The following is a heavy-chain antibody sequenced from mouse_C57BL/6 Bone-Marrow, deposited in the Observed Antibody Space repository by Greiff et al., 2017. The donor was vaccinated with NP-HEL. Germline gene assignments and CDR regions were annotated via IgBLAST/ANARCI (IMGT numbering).Heavy chain of an antibody. J-gene: IGHJ4*01. CDR2: ITPSSGTT. CDR3: ARRPLGNAIDY. CDR1: GYTFTSYW. D-gene: IGHD2-10*02. Sequence: QVQLQQSGAELAKPGASVTLSCKASGYTFTSYWMHWVKQRPGQGLEWIGYITPSSGTTKYNQKFKDKATLTADKSSSTAYMQLSSLTYEDSAVYYCARRPLGNAIDYWGQGTSVTVSS. V-gene: IGHV1-7*01.